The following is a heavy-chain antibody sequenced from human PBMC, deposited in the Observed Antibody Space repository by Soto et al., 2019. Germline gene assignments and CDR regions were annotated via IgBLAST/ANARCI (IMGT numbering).Heavy chain of an antibody. J-gene: IGHJ4*02. CDR2: IYYSGST. CDR3: ARGTAVDVFDY. CDR1: GGSVSSGSYY. D-gene: IGHD6-19*01. V-gene: IGHV4-61*01. Sequence: PSETLSLTCTVSGGSVSSGSYYWSWIRQPPGKGLEWIGYIYYSGSTNYNPSLKSRVTISVDTSKNQFSLKLSSVTAADTAVYYCARGTAVDVFDYWGQGTLVTVYS.